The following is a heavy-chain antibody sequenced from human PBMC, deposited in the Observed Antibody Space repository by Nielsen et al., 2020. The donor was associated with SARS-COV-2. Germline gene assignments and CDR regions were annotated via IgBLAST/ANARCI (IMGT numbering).Heavy chain of an antibody. CDR1: GYSFTSYW. Sequence: GESLKISCKGSGYSFTSYWIGWVRQMPGKGLEWMGIIYPGDSDTRYSPSFQGQVTISADKSISTAYLQWSSLKASDTAMYYCASTYYYGSGRGGWFDPWGQGTLVTVSS. D-gene: IGHD3-10*01. V-gene: IGHV5-51*01. CDR2: IYPGDSDT. J-gene: IGHJ5*02. CDR3: ASTYYYGSGRGGWFDP.